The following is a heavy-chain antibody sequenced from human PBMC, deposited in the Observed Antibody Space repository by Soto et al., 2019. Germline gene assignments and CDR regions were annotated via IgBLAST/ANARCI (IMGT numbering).Heavy chain of an antibody. D-gene: IGHD3-22*01. CDR2: LSGDGTTT. V-gene: IGHV3-23*01. CDR1: GFTFSTYG. J-gene: IGHJ5*02. Sequence: EVQLLESGGGLVQPGGSLRLSCTASGFTFSTYGMSWVRQAPGKGLEWVSSLSGDGTTTYYIDSVKGRFTISRDNSRNTLSLQMNSLRTEDTAIYYCATDISVDTSAYSSWGQGILVAVSS. CDR3: ATDISVDTSAYSS.